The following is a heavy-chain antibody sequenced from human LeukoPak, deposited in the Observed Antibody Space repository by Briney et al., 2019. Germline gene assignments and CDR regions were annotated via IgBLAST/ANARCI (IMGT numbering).Heavy chain of an antibody. CDR1: GFTFSSYA. V-gene: IGHV3-66*01. CDR2: IYSGGST. D-gene: IGHD3-22*01. CDR3: ARDDSSGFGDAFDI. J-gene: IGHJ3*02. Sequence: GGSLRLSCAASGFTFSSYAMNWVRQAPGKGLEWVSVIYSGGSTYYADSVKGRFTISRDNSKNTLYLQMNSLRAEDTAVYYCARDDSSGFGDAFDIWGQGTMVTVSS.